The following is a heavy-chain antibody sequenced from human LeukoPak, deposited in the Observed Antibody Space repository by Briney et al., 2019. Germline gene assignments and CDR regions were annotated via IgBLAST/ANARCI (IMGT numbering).Heavy chain of an antibody. Sequence: GGSLRLSCAASGFTVRSNYMSWVRQAPGKGLEWVSVIYSGGSTYYADSVKGRFTISRDNSKNTLYLQMNSLRAEDTAVYYCARVWVVRYYYGSGSYFDYWGQGTLVTVSS. D-gene: IGHD3-10*01. CDR3: ARVWVVRYYYGSGSYFDY. V-gene: IGHV3-66*01. CDR1: GFTVRSNY. J-gene: IGHJ4*02. CDR2: IYSGGST.